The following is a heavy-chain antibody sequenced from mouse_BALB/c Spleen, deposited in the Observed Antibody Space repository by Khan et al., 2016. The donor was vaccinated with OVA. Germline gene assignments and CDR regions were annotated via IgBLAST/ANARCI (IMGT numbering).Heavy chain of an antibody. CDR2: ISPGSGDT. Sequence: QVQLKQSGAELARPGASVKLSCKASGYTFTDFYINWVKQRTGQGLEWIGEISPGSGDTFYNERFKDEATLTADKSSNTAYMQLSSLTSEASAVYFCARRNYFGYTFAYWGQGTLVTVSA. J-gene: IGHJ3*01. V-gene: IGHV1-77*01. CDR3: ARRNYFGYTFAY. CDR1: GYTFTDFY. D-gene: IGHD1-2*01.